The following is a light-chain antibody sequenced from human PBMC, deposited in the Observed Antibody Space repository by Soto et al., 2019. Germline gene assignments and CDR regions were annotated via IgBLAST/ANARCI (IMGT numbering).Light chain of an antibody. V-gene: IGKV3-15*01. CDR2: GAS. Sequence: EIVSTQSPATLSVSPGERATLSCMAIQSISNYLAWYQQKRGQAPRLLMYGASTRATGIPARFSGSGSGTEFTLTISSLQSADFAVYFCQQYNNWARTFGQGTKVDIK. CDR3: QQYNNWART. CDR1: QSISNY. J-gene: IGKJ1*01.